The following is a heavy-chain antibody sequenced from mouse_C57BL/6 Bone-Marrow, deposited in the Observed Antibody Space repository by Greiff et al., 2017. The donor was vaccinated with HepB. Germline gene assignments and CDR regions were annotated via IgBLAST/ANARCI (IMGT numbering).Heavy chain of an antibody. J-gene: IGHJ4*01. Sequence: VQLQQSGPELVKPGASVKLSCKASGYTFTSYDINWVKQRPGQGLEWIGWIYPRDGSTKYNEKFKGKATLTVDTSSSTAYMELHSLTSEDSAVYFCAREDYSNWRAMDYWGQGTSVTVSS. D-gene: IGHD2-5*01. CDR2: IYPRDGST. CDR1: GYTFTSYD. CDR3: AREDYSNWRAMDY. V-gene: IGHV1-85*01.